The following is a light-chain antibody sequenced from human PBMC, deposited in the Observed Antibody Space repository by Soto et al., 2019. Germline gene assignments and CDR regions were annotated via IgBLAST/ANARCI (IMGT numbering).Light chain of an antibody. CDR1: QSVSSS. Sequence: EIVLTQSPGTLSVSPGDRATLSCRASQSVSSSLAWYQQKPGQAPRLLIYDASSRATGIPARFSGSGSGTDFTLTISSLEPEDFAVYYCQQRSKWPITFGQGTRLEIK. CDR3: QQRSKWPIT. J-gene: IGKJ5*01. V-gene: IGKV3-11*01. CDR2: DAS.